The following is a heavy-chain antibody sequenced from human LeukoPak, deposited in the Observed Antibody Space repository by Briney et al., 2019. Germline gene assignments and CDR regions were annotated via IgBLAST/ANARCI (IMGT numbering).Heavy chain of an antibody. CDR3: ASPYGRWTPPSGLGMV. CDR2: IIPIFGTA. CDR1: GGTFSSYA. V-gene: IGHV1-69*13. J-gene: IGHJ4*02. D-gene: IGHD4-17*01. Sequence: PSVKVSCKASGGTFSSYAISWVRQAPGQGLEWMGGIIPIFGTANYAQKFQGRVTITADESTSIAYMELSSLRSEDTAVYYCASPYGRWTPPSGLGMVWGQGTLVTVSS.